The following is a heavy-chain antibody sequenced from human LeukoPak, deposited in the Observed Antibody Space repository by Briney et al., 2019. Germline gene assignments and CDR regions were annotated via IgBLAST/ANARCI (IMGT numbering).Heavy chain of an antibody. CDR1: GGSISYYS. J-gene: IGHJ3*02. CDR3: ARERSPGSYYDAFDI. CDR2: IYYSGST. D-gene: IGHD1-26*01. Sequence: SETLSLTCTVPGGSISYYSWSWIRQPPGKGLGWIGYIYYSGSTNYNPSLKSRVTISVDTSQNQFSLKLSSVTAADTALYYCARERSPGSYYDAFDIWGQGTMVTVSS. V-gene: IGHV4-59*01.